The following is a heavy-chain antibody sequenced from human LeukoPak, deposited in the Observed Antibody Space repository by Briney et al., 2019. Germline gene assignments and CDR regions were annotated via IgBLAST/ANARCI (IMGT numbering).Heavy chain of an antibody. V-gene: IGHV1-18*01. CDR1: GYTFTSYA. CDR3: ARVYLPGGSSSTSYYYYYMDV. J-gene: IGHJ6*03. CDR2: ISAYNGNT. D-gene: IGHD6-6*01. Sequence: ASVKVSCKASGYTFTSYAMNWVRQAPGQGLEWMGWISAYNGNTNYAQKLQGRVTMTTDTSTSTAYMELRSLRSDDTAVYYCARVYLPGGSSSTSYYYYYMDVWGKGTTVTVSS.